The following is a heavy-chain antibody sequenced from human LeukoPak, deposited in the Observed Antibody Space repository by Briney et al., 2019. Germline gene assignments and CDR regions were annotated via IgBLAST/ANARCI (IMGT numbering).Heavy chain of an antibody. Sequence: GGSLRLSCAASGFTFSSYAMSWVRQAPGKGLEWVSAISGSGGSTYYADSVKGRFTISRDNSKNTLYLQMNTLRAEDTAVYYCAKDMRPTQVVATIMAWPHSWGQGTLVNVSS. CDR2: ISGSGGST. J-gene: IGHJ4*02. CDR3: AKDMRPTQVVATIMAWPHS. D-gene: IGHD5-12*01. CDR1: GFTFSSYA. V-gene: IGHV3-23*01.